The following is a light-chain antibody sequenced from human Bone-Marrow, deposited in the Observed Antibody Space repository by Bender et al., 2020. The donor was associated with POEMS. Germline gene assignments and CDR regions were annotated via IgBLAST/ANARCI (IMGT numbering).Light chain of an antibody. CDR1: RSDVGSYNL. J-gene: IGLJ1*01. V-gene: IGLV2-23*01. CDR2: EGS. CDR3: CSYTGSTDFDV. Sequence: QSALTQPASVSGSPGQSITIPCTGTRSDVGSYNLVSWYQQHPGKAPKLIIYEGSERPSGVSNRFAGSKFGNTASLTISGLQAEDEADYYCCSYTGSTDFDVFGTGTKVTV.